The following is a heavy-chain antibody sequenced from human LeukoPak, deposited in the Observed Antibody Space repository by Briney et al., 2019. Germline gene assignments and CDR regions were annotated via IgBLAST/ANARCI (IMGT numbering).Heavy chain of an antibody. J-gene: IGHJ5*02. CDR1: GGSVSSRHYY. CDR2: VYYSGTT. Sequence: SETLSLTCTVSGGSVSSRHYYWGWIRQPPGKGLEWIGSVYYSGTTYYNPSLKSRVTISVDTSKKQFSLKLSSVTAADTAVYYCARHVGFITMVRGVINNNWFDPWGQGTLVTVSS. V-gene: IGHV4-39*01. CDR3: ARHVGFITMVRGVINNNWFDP. D-gene: IGHD3-10*01.